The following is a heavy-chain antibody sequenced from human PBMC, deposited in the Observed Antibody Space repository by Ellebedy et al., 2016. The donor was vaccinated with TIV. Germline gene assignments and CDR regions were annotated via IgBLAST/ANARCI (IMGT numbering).Heavy chain of an antibody. J-gene: IGHJ6*02. CDR2: IKNKANNYAA. Sequence: GESLKISCAASGFSFSDSAIHWVRQASGKGLEWVGRIKNKANNYAAAYAASVEGRFIISRDDAKSTAYLQMRSLKTEDTAVYYCARRGETVATIIGLDVWGQGTTVTVSS. CDR3: ARRGETVATIIGLDV. D-gene: IGHD5-12*01. CDR1: GFSFSDSA. V-gene: IGHV3-73*01.